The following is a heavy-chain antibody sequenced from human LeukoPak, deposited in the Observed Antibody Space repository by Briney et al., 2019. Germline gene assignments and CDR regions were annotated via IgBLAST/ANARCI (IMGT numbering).Heavy chain of an antibody. J-gene: IGHJ4*02. CDR2: IYYSGST. V-gene: IGHV4-39*07. Sequence: SETLSLTCTVSGGSISSSSYYWGWIRQPPGKGLECIGNIYYSGSTYYNPSLKSRVTISVDTSKNQFSLKLSSVTAADTAVYYCAREPKTVTTYYFDYWGQGTLVTVSS. CDR1: GGSISSSSYY. CDR3: AREPKTVTTYYFDY. D-gene: IGHD4-17*01.